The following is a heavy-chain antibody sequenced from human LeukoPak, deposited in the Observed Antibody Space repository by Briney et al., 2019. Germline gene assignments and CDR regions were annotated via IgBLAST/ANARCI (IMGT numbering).Heavy chain of an antibody. D-gene: IGHD1-7*01. CDR3: AKWHEKLLAFDT. CDR2: IHHTGKN. Sequence: SETLSLTCAVSGASITSYYWNWIRQSPGKGLEWIGYIHHTGKNWYNPPLQSRVTLSVDTSKSEFSLRLNSVTAADTAVYYCAKWHEKLLAFDTWGQGTLVTVSS. V-gene: IGHV4-59*01. CDR1: GASITSYY. J-gene: IGHJ4*02.